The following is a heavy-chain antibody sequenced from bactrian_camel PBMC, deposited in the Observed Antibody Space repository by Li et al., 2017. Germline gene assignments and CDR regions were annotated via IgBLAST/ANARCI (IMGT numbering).Heavy chain of an antibody. D-gene: IGHD2*01. CDR2: ADNDGTS. V-gene: IGHV3S53*01. CDR1: LYIYSSYC. CDR3: AARGPYCYTKLSVRDFTY. J-gene: IGHJ6*01. Sequence: HVQLVESGGESVQAGGSLRLSCEISLYIYSSYCMGWFRQAPGKEREGVAHADNDGTSDYADSVKGRFTISQDNAKNTVYLQMNSLKPEDTAMYYCAARGPYCYTKLSVRDFTYWGQGTQVTVS.